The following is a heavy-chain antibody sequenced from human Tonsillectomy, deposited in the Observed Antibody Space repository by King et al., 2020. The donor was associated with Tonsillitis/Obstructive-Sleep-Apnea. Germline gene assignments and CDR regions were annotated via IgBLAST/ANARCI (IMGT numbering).Heavy chain of an antibody. Sequence: QLVQSGAEVKKPGSSVKVSCKSAGGSFSSYAISWVRQAPTQGLEWMGGIVPIFGKSNYAQRFQGRVTFSADASTRTAYMELSSLRSEDTAVYYWARAISTITQDAFDIWGQGTMVTVSS. J-gene: IGHJ3*02. CDR2: IVPIFGKS. CDR3: ARAISTITQDAFDI. V-gene: IGHV1-69*12. CDR1: GGSFSSYA. D-gene: IGHD5/OR15-5a*01.